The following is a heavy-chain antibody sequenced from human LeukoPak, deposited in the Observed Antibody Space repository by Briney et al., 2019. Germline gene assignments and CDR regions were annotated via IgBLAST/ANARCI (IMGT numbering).Heavy chain of an antibody. V-gene: IGHV3-48*01. J-gene: IGHJ4*01. Sequence: SGGSLRLSCAASGFNFIDYSMNWVRQAPGKGLEWISYIGISSGNTKYADSVRGRFTISRDKARYSLYLQMNSLRVEDTAMYYCARDHRYAFDNWGHGTLVTVSS. D-gene: IGHD5-12*01. CDR1: GFNFIDYS. CDR2: IGISSGNT. CDR3: ARDHRYAFDN.